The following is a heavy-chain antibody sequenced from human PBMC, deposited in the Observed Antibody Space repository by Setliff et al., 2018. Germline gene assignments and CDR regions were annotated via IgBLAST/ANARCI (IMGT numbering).Heavy chain of an antibody. J-gene: IGHJ5*02. CDR1: GDSISTYY. Sequence: SETLSLTCTVSGDSISTYYWSWIRRPVGKGLEWIGRVFVDGSTNYNPSLKSRVTMSVGTSKNQFSLKLTSVTAADTAIYYCARDTSSDWAAWFDPWSQGILVTVSS. D-gene: IGHD3-22*01. CDR2: VFVDGST. V-gene: IGHV4-4*07. CDR3: ARDTSSDWAAWFDP.